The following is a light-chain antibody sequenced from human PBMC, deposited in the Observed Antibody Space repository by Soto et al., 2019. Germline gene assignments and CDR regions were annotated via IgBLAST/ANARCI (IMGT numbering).Light chain of an antibody. J-gene: IGKJ2*01. Sequence: DIEMTQSPSSLSASVGDRVTITCRASQTISGYLNWYQQKPGKDPNLLIYGASNLQSGVPSTFSGRESGTDFTLTISSLQPEDFAPYFCQQTNSGPYTFGQGTKLEIK. CDR1: QTISGY. V-gene: IGKV1-39*01. CDR2: GAS. CDR3: QQTNSGPYT.